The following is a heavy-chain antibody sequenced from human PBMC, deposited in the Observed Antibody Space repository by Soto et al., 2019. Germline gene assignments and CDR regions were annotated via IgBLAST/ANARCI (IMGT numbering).Heavy chain of an antibody. J-gene: IGHJ6*02. Sequence: PGGSLRLSCAASGFTVSSNYMSWVRQAPGKGLEWVSVIYSGGSTYYADSVKGRFTISRDNSKNTLYLQMNSLRAEDTAVYYCARDYRIVGATFTYYYGMDVWGQGTTVTVSS. CDR1: GFTVSSNY. CDR3: ARDYRIVGATFTYYYGMDV. V-gene: IGHV3-53*01. D-gene: IGHD1-26*01. CDR2: IYSGGST.